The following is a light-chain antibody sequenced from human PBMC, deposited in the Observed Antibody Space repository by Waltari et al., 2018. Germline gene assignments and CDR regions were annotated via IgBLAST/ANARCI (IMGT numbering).Light chain of an antibody. V-gene: IGLV2-23*02. J-gene: IGLJ2*01. CDR1: SSDVGDRNI. CDR2: EVS. Sequence: QSALTQPASVSGSPGQSITISCTGTSSDVGDRNIVSWYQQHPGKAPKLMIYEVSKRPSGVSSRFSGSKSGNTASLTISGLQAEDEADYYCCSYAGSSTSVVFGGGTKLTVL. CDR3: CSYAGSSTSVV.